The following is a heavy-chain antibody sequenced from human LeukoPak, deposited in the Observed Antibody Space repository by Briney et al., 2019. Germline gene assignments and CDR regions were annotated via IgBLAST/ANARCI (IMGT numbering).Heavy chain of an antibody. Sequence: SETLSLTCTVSGGSISSSSDYWGRIARPPGRGLEWIVSIYYSGSTNYNPSLKSRVTMSVDTSKNQFSLQLSSVTAADTAVYYCRGVRFGELFDYWGQGTLVTVSS. CDR1: GGSISSSSDY. CDR3: RGVRFGELFDY. V-gene: IGHV4-39*07. D-gene: IGHD3-10*01. CDR2: IYYSGST. J-gene: IGHJ4*02.